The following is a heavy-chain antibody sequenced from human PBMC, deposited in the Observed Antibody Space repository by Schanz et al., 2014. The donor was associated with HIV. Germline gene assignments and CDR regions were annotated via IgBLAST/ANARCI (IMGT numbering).Heavy chain of an antibody. CDR2: IWNDGRNT. V-gene: IGHV3-33*06. CDR3: AKPEYDSRGSSQSHFDY. J-gene: IGHJ4*02. D-gene: IGHD3-22*01. Sequence: QVQLVESGGGVVQPGRSLRLSCAASGFTFSSYGMHWVRQAPGKGLEWVAAIWNDGRNTYYGDSVKGRFTISRDNSKNTLYLQMTTLRIDDTAVYYCAKPEYDSRGSSQSHFDYWGQGTLVTVSS. CDR1: GFTFSSYG.